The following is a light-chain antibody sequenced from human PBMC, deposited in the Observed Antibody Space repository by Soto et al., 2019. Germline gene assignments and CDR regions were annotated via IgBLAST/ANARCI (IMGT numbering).Light chain of an antibody. J-gene: IGKJ2*01. Sequence: DIQVSQSPSPLSASVGDRVTISCRASRSLTRWLAWYQQKPGKAPELLIYETSILQSGVPSRFSASGSGTEFTLTISSLQPDDFATYYCQQYGGYSYTFGQGTKVDIK. CDR3: QQYGGYSYT. V-gene: IGKV1-5*03. CDR1: RSLTRW. CDR2: ETS.